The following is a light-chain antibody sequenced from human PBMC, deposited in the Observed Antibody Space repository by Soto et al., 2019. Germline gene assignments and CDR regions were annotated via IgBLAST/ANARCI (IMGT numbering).Light chain of an antibody. CDR1: SSDVGNYNL. CDR2: ATS. Sequence: QSVLTQPASVSGSPGQSITISCTGTSSDVGNYNLVSWYQQYPGKAPKLMIYATSKRPSGVSNRFSGSKSGNTASLTVSGLQAEDEADYYCSSYAGSSNVFGTGTKLTVL. J-gene: IGLJ1*01. V-gene: IGLV2-14*02. CDR3: SSYAGSSNV.